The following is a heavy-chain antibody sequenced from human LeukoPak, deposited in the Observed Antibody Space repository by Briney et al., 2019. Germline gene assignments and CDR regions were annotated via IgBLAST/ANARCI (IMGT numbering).Heavy chain of an antibody. J-gene: IGHJ3*02. V-gene: IGHV4-34*01. Sequence: SETLSLTCAVYGGSFSGYYWSWIRQPPGKGLEWIGEINHSGSTNYNPSLKSRVTISVDTSKNQFSLKLSSVTAADTAVYYCARAHPTYYDFWSGYYTDKGAFDIWGQGTMATVSS. CDR2: INHSGST. CDR1: GGSFSGYY. CDR3: ARAHPTYYDFWSGYYTDKGAFDI. D-gene: IGHD3-3*01.